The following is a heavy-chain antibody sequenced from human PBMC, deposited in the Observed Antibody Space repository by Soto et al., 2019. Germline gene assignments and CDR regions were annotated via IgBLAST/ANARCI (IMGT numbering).Heavy chain of an antibody. CDR3: ARDTRGYCSGGSCYTTHWFDP. CDR2: IYHSGST. V-gene: IGHV4-4*02. D-gene: IGHD2-15*01. CDR1: GGSISSSNW. Sequence: QVQLQESGPGLVKPSGTLSLTCAVSGGSISSSNWWSWVRQPPGKGLEWIGEIYHSGSTNYNPSLKRRFTRSVDKSKKQFSLKLSSGTAADPAVYYCARDTRGYCSGGSCYTTHWFDPWGQGTLVTVSS. J-gene: IGHJ5*02.